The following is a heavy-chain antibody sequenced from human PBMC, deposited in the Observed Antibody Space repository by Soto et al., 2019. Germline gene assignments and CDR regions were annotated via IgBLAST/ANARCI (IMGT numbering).Heavy chain of an antibody. CDR1: GCTFTGYY. V-gene: IGHV1-2*02. J-gene: IGHJ6*02. D-gene: IGHD6-6*01. Sequence: ASVKVSCKASGCTFTGYYMHWVRQAPGQGLEWMGWINPNSGGTNYAQKFQGRVTMTRDTSISTAYMELSRLRSDDTAVYYCARGPSSSSPYYYYGMDVWGQGTTVTVSS. CDR2: INPNSGGT. CDR3: ARGPSSSSPYYYYGMDV.